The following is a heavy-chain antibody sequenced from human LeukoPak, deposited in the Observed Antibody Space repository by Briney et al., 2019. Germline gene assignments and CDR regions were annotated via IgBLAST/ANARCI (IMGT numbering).Heavy chain of an antibody. V-gene: IGHV3-20*04. CDR3: AMGDSSGWYFDY. D-gene: IGHD6-19*01. Sequence: GGSLRLSCAASGSTFDDHGMSWVRQVPGKGLEGVAGISWNGGSTGYGDSVRGRFTISKDNAKNSLFLQMNSLKGEDTALYYCAMGDSSGWYFDYWGQGTLVTVSS. CDR1: GSTFDDHG. J-gene: IGHJ4*02. CDR2: ISWNGGST.